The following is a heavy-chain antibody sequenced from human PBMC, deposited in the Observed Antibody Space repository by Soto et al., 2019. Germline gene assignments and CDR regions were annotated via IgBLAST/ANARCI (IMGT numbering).Heavy chain of an antibody. Sequence: QAQLVQSGGEMKKPGASVKVSCKASGYTFSTYGITWVRQAPGQGLDWMGWINPLKGDTKSAANFQDRVTMTTDTSPRTAYMELRSLRSDDTAVYYCARVKVPAAIFGAFDLWGQGTLVTVSS. J-gene: IGHJ3*01. CDR3: ARVKVPAAIFGAFDL. CDR1: GYTFSTYG. CDR2: INPLKGDT. D-gene: IGHD2-2*02. V-gene: IGHV1-18*01.